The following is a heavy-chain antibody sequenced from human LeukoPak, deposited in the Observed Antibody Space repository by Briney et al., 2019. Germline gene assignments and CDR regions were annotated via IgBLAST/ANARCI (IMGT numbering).Heavy chain of an antibody. J-gene: IGHJ4*02. CDR2: IYYSGST. CDR3: ARGSGYDTDFDS. CDR1: GGSISSYY. V-gene: IGHV4-59*01. D-gene: IGHD5-12*01. Sequence: PSETLSLTCTVSGGSISSYYWSWIRQPPGKGLEWIGYIYYSGSTNYNPSLKSRVTISVDTSKNQFSLKLSSVTAADTAVYYCARGSGYDTDFDSWGQGTLVTVSS.